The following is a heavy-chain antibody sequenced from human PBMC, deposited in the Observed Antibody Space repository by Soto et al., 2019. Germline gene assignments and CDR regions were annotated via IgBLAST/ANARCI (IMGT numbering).Heavy chain of an antibody. CDR1: GFSFSSDN. J-gene: IGHJ4*02. CDR3: VHSHYGSGSFDY. Sequence: GGSLRLSCAASGFSFSSDNMHWVRQAPGKGLEWVSSVGSTASYVVYAGSVKGRFTISRDNANSSLYLQMNSLRAEDTAVYYCVHSHYGSGSFDYWGQGTLVTVSS. D-gene: IGHD3-10*01. V-gene: IGHV3-21*01. CDR2: VGSTASYV.